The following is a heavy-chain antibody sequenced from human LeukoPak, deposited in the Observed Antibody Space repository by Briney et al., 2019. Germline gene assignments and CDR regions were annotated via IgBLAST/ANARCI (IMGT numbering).Heavy chain of an antibody. D-gene: IGHD2-15*01. CDR1: GGTFSNYA. CDR3: ARFGLTYNCSGGSCWDGVVY. V-gene: IGHV1-69*04. J-gene: IGHJ4*02. CDR2: IIPILAKT. Sequence: ASVKVSCKASGGTFSNYAISWVRQAPGQGLEWMGRIIPILAKTKYAQKFQGRVSTTADKSTSTAYMELSNLRSEDTAVYYCARFGLTYNCSGGSCWDGVVYWGQGTLVTASS.